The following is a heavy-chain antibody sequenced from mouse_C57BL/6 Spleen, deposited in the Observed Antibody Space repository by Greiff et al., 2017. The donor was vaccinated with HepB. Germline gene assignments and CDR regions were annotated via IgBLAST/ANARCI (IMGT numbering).Heavy chain of an antibody. CDR3: ASAWFAY. CDR1: GYTFTSYW. V-gene: IGHV1-69*01. J-gene: IGHJ3*01. CDR2: IDPSDSYT. Sequence: QQSCKASGYTFTSYWMHWVKQRPGQGLEWIGEIDPSDSYTNYNQKFKGKSTLTVDKSSSTAYMQLSSLTSEDSAVYYCASAWFAYWGQGTLVTVSA.